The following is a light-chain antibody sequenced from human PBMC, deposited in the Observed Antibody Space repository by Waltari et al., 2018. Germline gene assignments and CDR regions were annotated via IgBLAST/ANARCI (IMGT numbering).Light chain of an antibody. CDR1: SGDVGSHDL. Sequence: QSALTQPASVSGSPGQSITISCTGPSGDVGSHDLVSWYQTHPCKAPKLILYEINMRPSGVSNRFSGSKSGKTASLTISGLQAEDEADYYCCSFTNSRNFDVFGTGTKVTVL. V-gene: IGLV2-23*02. CDR2: EIN. CDR3: CSFTNSRNFDV. J-gene: IGLJ1*01.